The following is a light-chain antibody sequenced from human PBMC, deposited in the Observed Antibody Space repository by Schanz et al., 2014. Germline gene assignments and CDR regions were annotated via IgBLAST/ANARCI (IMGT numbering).Light chain of an antibody. J-gene: IGKJ2*01. CDR2: GAF. CDR3: QQCGSSPMYT. CDR1: QSISGYD. V-gene: IGKV3-20*01. Sequence: EIVLTQSPGTLSLSPGERATLSCKASQSISGYDLAWYQQKPGQAPRLLIYGAFDRATGIPDRFTGSGSGTDFTLTISSLEPEDFAVYYCQQCGSSPMYTFGQGTKLEIK.